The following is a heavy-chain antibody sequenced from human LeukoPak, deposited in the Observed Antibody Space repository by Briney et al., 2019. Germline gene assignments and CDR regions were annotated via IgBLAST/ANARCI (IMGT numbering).Heavy chain of an antibody. V-gene: IGHV3-23*01. CDR1: GFPFSSHA. CDR2: ISISADMT. D-gene: IGHD4/OR15-4a*01. CDR3: ANEEVPNDY. Sequence: PGGSLRLSCEVSGFPFSSHAMSWVRQAPGRGLEWVSGISISADMTYYADSVQGRFIISRDNSKNTVYPQMDSLRVEDTAVYYCANEEVPNDYWGQGTLVTVSS. J-gene: IGHJ4*02.